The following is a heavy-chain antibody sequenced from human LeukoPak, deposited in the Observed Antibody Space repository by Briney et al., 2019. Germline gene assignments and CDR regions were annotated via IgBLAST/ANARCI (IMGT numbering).Heavy chain of an antibody. Sequence: GGPLRLSCAASGFTFSDYYMSWIRQAPGKGLEWVSYLSSSRSYTNYAVPVKVRFTISRDNAKNPLYLQMNSLRAEDTAVYYCARNTYYYDSSGYYARGLVDYWGQGTLVTVSS. J-gene: IGHJ4*02. D-gene: IGHD3-22*01. CDR3: ARNTYYYDSSGYYARGLVDY. V-gene: IGHV3-11*03. CDR1: GFTFSDYY. CDR2: LSSSRSYT.